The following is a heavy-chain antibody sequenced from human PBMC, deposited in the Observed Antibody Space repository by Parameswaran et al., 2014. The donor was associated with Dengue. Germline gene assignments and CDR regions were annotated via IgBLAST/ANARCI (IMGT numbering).Heavy chain of an antibody. V-gene: IGHV4-39*07. CDR2: IYYSGNT. CDR3: ARESRIPIFGVAQRTGYGE. Sequence: WIRQPPGKGLEWIGNIYYSGNTYYNPSLKSRVTISVDTSKNQFSLKLNSVTAADTAVYYCARESRIPIFGVAQRTGYGEWGQGTKVTVSS. J-gene: IGHJ3*01. D-gene: IGHD3-3*01.